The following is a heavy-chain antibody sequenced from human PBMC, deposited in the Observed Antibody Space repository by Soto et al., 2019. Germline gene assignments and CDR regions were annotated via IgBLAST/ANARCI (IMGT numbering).Heavy chain of an antibody. CDR3: ARDFISSQSGIFDY. J-gene: IGHJ4*02. V-gene: IGHV3-33*01. CDR1: GFTFSSYG. CDR2: IWYDGSNK. D-gene: IGHD3-10*01. Sequence: GGSLRLSCAASGFTFSSYGMHWVRQAPGKGLEWVAVIWYDGSNKYYADSVKGRFTISRDNSKNTLYLQMNSLRAEDTAVYYCARDFISSQSGIFDYWGQGTLVTV.